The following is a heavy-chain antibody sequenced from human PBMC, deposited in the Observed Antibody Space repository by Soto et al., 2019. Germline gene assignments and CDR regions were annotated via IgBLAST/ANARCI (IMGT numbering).Heavy chain of an antibody. J-gene: IGHJ4*02. Sequence: SETLSLTCGVSDSSINSNYYWLWIRQPPGKGLEWIGAIHHSGTTYYAPSLKSRVTISMDTSKNHFSLRLTSVTAADTAIYYCERGLDGGNFDYWGQGTPVTVSS. CDR2: IHHSGTT. D-gene: IGHD2-15*01. V-gene: IGHV4-38-2*01. CDR1: DSSINSNYY. CDR3: ERGLDGGNFDY.